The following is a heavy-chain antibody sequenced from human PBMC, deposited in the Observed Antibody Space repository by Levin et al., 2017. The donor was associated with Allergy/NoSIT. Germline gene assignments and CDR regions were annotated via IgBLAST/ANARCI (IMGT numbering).Heavy chain of an antibody. CDR2: VYASGST. J-gene: IGHJ5*02. CDR1: GDSISSYY. D-gene: IGHD6-6*01. Sequence: SETLSLTCTVSGDSISSYYWAWIRQPAGKGLEWIGRVYASGSTNYNPSFKGRVTVSVDTSKNQFYLKLYSVTAADTAVYYCAAYTTSPSLGDWLDPWGQGTLVTVSS. CDR3: AAYTTSPSLGDWLDP. V-gene: IGHV4-4*07.